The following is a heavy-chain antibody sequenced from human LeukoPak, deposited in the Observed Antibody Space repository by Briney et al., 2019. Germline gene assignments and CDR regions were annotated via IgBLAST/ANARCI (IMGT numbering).Heavy chain of an antibody. CDR2: ISYWGSNK. CDR3: AKDGSDEWSLYLLDY. D-gene: IGHD3-3*01. Sequence: GGSLRLSCAASGFPFSLYGMHWLRQAPGKGREWVADISYWGSNKDYADSVKGRFTISRDNSKNTLYLQMNSLRAEDTAVYYCAKDGSDEWSLYLLDYWGQGTLVTVSS. CDR1: GFPFSLYG. V-gene: IGHV3-30*18. J-gene: IGHJ4*02.